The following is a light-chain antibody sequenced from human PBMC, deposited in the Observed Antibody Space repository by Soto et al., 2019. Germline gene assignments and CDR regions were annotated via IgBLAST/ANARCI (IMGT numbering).Light chain of an antibody. V-gene: IGKV1-39*01. CDR1: QIISSY. CDR2: AAS. J-gene: IGKJ1*01. Sequence: DIQLTQSPSSLSASVGDRFTITCQASQIISSYLNWYQQKPGKAPKLLIYAASSLQSGVPSRFSGSGSGTDFTLTISSLQPEDFATYYCQQSFKTFGQGTKVDIK. CDR3: QQSFKT.